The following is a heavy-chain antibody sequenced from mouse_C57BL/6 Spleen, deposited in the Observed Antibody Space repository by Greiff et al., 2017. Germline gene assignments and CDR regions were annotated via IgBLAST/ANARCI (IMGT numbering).Heavy chain of an antibody. J-gene: IGHJ2*01. Sequence: VQLQQSGAELARPGASVTMSCKASGYTFTSYTMHWVKQRPGQGLEWIGYINPSSGYTKYNQKFKDKATLTADKSSSTAYMQLSSLTSEDSAVYYCARELFFDYWGQGTTLTVSS. CDR3: ARELFFDY. V-gene: IGHV1-4*01. CDR2: INPSSGYT. CDR1: GYTFTSYT.